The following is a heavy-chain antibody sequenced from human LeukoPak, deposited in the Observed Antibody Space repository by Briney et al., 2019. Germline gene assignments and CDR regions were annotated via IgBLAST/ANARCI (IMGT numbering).Heavy chain of an antibody. CDR3: ARGRYYYDSSGYYPGYFQH. CDR1: GYSFTSYW. CDR2: IYPGDSDT. D-gene: IGHD3-22*01. J-gene: IGHJ1*01. Sequence: GESLKISCKGSGYSFTSYWIGWVRPMPGKGLEWMGIIYPGDSDTRYSPSFQGQVTISADKSISTAYLQWSSLKASDTAMYYCARGRYYYDSSGYYPGYFQHWGQGTLVTVSS. V-gene: IGHV5-51*01.